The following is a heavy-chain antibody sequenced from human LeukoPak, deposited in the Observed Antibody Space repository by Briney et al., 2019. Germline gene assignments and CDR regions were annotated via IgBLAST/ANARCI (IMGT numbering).Heavy chain of an antibody. Sequence: ASVKVSCKASGYTFTSYYMHWVRQAPGQGLEWMGIINPSGGGTSYAQKFQGRVTMTRDTSTSTVYMELSSLRSEDTAVYYCARSGYNSRDPLTYAFDIWGQGTMVTVSS. V-gene: IGHV1-46*01. CDR3: ARSGYNSRDPLTYAFDI. J-gene: IGHJ3*02. CDR1: GYTFTSYY. CDR2: INPSGGGT. D-gene: IGHD5-24*01.